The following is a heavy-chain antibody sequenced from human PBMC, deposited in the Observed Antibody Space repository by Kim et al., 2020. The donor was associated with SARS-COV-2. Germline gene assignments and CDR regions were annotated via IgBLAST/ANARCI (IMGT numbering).Heavy chain of an antibody. CDR2: LSGTGTFT. J-gene: IGHJ6*01. CDR1: GFTFSSYA. D-gene: IGHD5-12*01. CDR3: ARIVTTNLSYYYGVDA. V-gene: IGHV3-21*01. Sequence: GGSLRLSCAASGFTFSSYAMSWVRQAPGKGLQWVSSLSGTGTFTYYTDSLKGRFTVSRDNAKHSLYLQMNSLRVEDTAVYYCARIVTTNLSYYYGVDAWG.